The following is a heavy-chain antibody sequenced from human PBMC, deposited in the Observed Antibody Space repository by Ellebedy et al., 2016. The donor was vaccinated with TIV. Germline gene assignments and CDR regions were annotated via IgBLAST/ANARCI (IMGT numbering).Heavy chain of an antibody. D-gene: IGHD3-16*01. J-gene: IGHJ5*02. CDR2: IRQAGDVK. V-gene: IGHV3-7*01. CDR1: GFHFRSYW. Sequence: GESLKISCIASGFHFRSYWMTWVRRAPGKGLVWVANIRQAGDVKYYVYSVRGRFTVSRDNARNSLYLQMNNLRVEDTAVYYGARRGSYGDYAVQINSWSDTWGQGTLVTVSS. CDR3: ARRGSYGDYAVQINSWSDT.